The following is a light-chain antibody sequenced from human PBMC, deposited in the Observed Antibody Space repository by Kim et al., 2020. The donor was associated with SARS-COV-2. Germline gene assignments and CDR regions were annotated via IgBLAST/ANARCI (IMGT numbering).Light chain of an antibody. V-gene: IGKV1-39*01. CDR1: QSISTN. CDR2: ATS. CDR3: QQSHTTPLLA. J-gene: IGKJ4*01. Sequence: DIQMTQSPSSLSASVGDRVTIACRASQSISTNLNWYQQKPGKAPNHLIDATSNLQSGVPSRFSGSESGTDFTLTIGSLQAEDFATYYCQQSHTTPLLAFGGETKLEI.